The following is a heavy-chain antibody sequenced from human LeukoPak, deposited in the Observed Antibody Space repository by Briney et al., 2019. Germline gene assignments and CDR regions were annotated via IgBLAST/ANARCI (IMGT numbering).Heavy chain of an antibody. CDR2: VSAGGDRS. Sequence: GGSLRLSCAASGFSFSTYAMNWIRQAPGKGLEWVSTVSAGGDRSYYADSVKGRFTIFRDNSRNTVWLQMNSLRAEDTAMYYCAREFIAAAGTNYYYGMDVWGQGTTVTVSS. V-gene: IGHV3-23*01. CDR3: AREFIAAAGTNYYYGMDV. D-gene: IGHD6-13*01. J-gene: IGHJ6*02. CDR1: GFSFSTYA.